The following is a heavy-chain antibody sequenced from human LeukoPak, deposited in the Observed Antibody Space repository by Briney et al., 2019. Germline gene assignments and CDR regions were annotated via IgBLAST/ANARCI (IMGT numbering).Heavy chain of an antibody. Sequence: SETLSLTCTVSGGSISSSSYYWGWIRQPPGKGLEWIGSIYYSGSTYYNPSLKSRVTISVDTSKNQFSLKLSSVTAADTAVYYCATSSSWNKVLGYWGQGILVTVSA. J-gene: IGHJ4*02. D-gene: IGHD6-13*01. CDR1: GGSISSSSYY. CDR2: IYYSGST. CDR3: ATSSSWNKVLGY. V-gene: IGHV4-39*07.